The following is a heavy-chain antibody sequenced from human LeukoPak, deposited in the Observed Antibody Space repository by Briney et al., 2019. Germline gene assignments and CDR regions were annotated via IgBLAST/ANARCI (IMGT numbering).Heavy chain of an antibody. CDR3: AKVKGIVATKYNWFDP. CDR1: GFTFSSYV. J-gene: IGHJ5*02. V-gene: IGHV3-23*01. D-gene: IGHD5-12*01. CDR2: ISGSGGST. Sequence: GGSLRLSCAASGFTFSSYVMSWVRQAPGKGLEWVSAISGSGGSTYYADSVKGRFTISRDNSKNTLYLQMNSLRAEDTAVYYCAKVKGIVATKYNWFDPWGQGTLVTVSS.